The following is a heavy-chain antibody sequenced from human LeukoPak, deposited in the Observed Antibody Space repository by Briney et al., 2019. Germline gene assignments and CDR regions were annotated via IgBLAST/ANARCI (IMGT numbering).Heavy chain of an antibody. CDR3: AKDSGRIVGATPFDY. CDR1: GFTFSNYW. V-gene: IGHV3-7*03. CDR2: ISQDGSGK. D-gene: IGHD1-26*01. J-gene: IGHJ4*02. Sequence: SGGSLRLSCGASGFTFSNYWMSWVRQAPGKGLEWVINISQDGSGKNYADSVEGRFTISRDNAKNSLYLQMNSLRAEDTAVYYCAKDSGRIVGATPFDYWGQGTLVTVSS.